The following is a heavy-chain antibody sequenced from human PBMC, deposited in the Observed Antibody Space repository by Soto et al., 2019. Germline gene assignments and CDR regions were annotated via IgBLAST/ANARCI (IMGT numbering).Heavy chain of an antibody. D-gene: IGHD6-13*01. J-gene: IGHJ4*02. CDR3: ARYRREAVAGYTLDN. V-gene: IGHV4-59*01. Sequence: SETLSLTCAVYGGSFSGYYWSWIRQPPGKGLEWIGYVYNSGSTNYNPSLKSRVTISEDTSKSQFSLKVNSMTAADTAVYYCARYRREAVAGYTLDNWGQGILVTVSS. CDR1: GGSFSGYY. CDR2: VYNSGST.